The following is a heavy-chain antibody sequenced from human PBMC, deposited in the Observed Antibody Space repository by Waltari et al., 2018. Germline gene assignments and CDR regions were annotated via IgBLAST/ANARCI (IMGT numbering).Heavy chain of an antibody. J-gene: IGHJ4*02. CDR1: GGPTRSSRHY. Sequence: QLQLQESGPGLVKPSETRSLTCAVSGGPTRSSRHYWGWLRQAPGEGLEWIGSVYFTGATNYGPAFKSRVTVSLDTSKNQVSLKLSSVTAADTAVYYCATDRSIAYGYYFDFWGQGSLVTVPS. CDR2: VYFTGAT. CDR3: ATDRSIAYGYYFDF. V-gene: IGHV4-39*07. D-gene: IGHD3-3*02.